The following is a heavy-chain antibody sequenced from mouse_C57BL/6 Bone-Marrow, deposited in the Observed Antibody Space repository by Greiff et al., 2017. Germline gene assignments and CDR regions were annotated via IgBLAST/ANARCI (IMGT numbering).Heavy chain of an antibody. CDR2: IYPGDGDT. J-gene: IGHJ2*01. CDR1: GYAFRSYW. Sequence: VQLQQSGAELVKPGASVKISCKASGYAFRSYWMNWVKQRPGKGLEWIGQIYPGDGDTNYNGNFKGKATLTADKSSRTAYMQLSSLTSEDSAVYFCARSSSGSLYFDYWGQGTTLTVSS. D-gene: IGHD3-2*02. V-gene: IGHV1-80*01. CDR3: ARSSSGSLYFDY.